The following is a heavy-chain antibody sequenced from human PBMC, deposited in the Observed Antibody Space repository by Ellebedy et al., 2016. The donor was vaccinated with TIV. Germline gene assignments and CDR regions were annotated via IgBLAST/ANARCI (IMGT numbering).Heavy chain of an antibody. V-gene: IGHV3-48*02. CDR3: ARGLGTHSSSWAGYYYYGMDV. CDR2: ISSSSSTI. CDR1: GFTFSSYS. J-gene: IGHJ6*02. Sequence: PGGSLRLSCAASGFTFSSYSMNWVRQAPGKGLEWVSYISSSSSTIYYADSVKGRFTISRDNAKNSLYLQMNSLRDEDTAVYYCARGLGTHSSSWAGYYYYGMDVWGQGTTVTVSS. D-gene: IGHD6-6*01.